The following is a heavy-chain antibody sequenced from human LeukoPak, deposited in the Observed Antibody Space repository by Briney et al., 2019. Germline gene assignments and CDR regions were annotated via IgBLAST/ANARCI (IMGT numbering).Heavy chain of an antibody. CDR3: AKSNYFDSGGYYFFDY. Sequence: PGGSLRLSCAASGFTFSSYAMSWVRQAPGKGLEWVSAISGSGGSTYYADSVKGRFTISRDNSKNTLYLQMNSLRAEDTAVYYCAKSNYFDSGGYYFFDYWGQGTLVTVSS. J-gene: IGHJ4*02. D-gene: IGHD3-22*01. CDR2: ISGSGGST. V-gene: IGHV3-23*01. CDR1: GFTFSSYA.